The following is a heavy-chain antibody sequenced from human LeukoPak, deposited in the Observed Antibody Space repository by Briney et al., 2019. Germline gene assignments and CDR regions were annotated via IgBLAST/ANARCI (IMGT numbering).Heavy chain of an antibody. CDR2: INHSGST. Sequence: SETLSLTCAVYGGSFSGYYWSWIRQPPGKGLEWIGEINHSGSTNYNPSLESRVTISVDTSKNQFSLKLSSVTAADTAVYYCATMVRGEPPYFDYWGQGTLVTVSS. D-gene: IGHD3-10*01. CDR1: GGSFSGYY. CDR3: ATMVRGEPPYFDY. J-gene: IGHJ4*02. V-gene: IGHV4-34*01.